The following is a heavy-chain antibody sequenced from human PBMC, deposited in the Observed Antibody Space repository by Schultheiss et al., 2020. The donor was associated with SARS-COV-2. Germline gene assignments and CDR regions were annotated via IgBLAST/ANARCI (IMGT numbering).Heavy chain of an antibody. CDR2: ISYDGSNK. J-gene: IGHJ4*02. CDR1: GFTFSSYV. D-gene: IGHD3-3*01. CDR3: ASGFYDFWSGYYKDDY. Sequence: GAMRLSCAASGFTFSSYVMHWVRQAPGKGLEWVAIISYDGSNKYYADSVEGRFTISRDNFKNTLYLQMNSLGAEDTAVYYCASGFYDFWSGYYKDDYWGRGTLVTVSS. V-gene: IGHV3-30*04.